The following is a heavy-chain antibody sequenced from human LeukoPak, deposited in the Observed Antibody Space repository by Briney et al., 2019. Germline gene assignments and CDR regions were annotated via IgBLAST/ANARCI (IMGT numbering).Heavy chain of an antibody. Sequence: GESLKISCKGSGYRFTNYWIGWVRQMPGKGLEWMGFIYPGDSDTKYSPSFQGRVTFSVDKSITTAYLQWSSLKASDTAMYYCAKRSPSASARSFDIWGQGTMVTVSS. CDR1: GYRFTNYW. J-gene: IGHJ3*02. D-gene: IGHD1-26*01. CDR2: IYPGDSDT. V-gene: IGHV5-51*01. CDR3: AKRSPSASARSFDI.